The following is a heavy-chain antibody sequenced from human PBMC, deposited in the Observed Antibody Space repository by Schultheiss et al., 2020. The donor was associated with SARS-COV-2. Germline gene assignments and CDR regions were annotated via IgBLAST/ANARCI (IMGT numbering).Heavy chain of an antibody. CDR1: GFTFSSYG. D-gene: IGHD2-2*01. CDR2: IWYDGSNK. V-gene: IGHV3-33*01. Sequence: GGSLRLSCAASGFTFSSYGMHWVRQAPGKGLEWVAFIWYDGSNKHFADSVKGRFTISRDNSKNTLYLQMNSLRAEDTAVYYCARDLENEVLPAATWFDPWGQGTLVTVSS. CDR3: ARDLENEVLPAATWFDP. J-gene: IGHJ5*02.